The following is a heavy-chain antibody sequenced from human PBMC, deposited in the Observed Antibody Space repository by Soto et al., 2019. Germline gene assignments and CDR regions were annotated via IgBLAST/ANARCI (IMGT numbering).Heavy chain of an antibody. V-gene: IGHV3-30-3*01. CDR3: ARQYDILTGYYTSDAFDI. CDR2: ISYDGSNK. D-gene: IGHD3-9*01. CDR1: GFTFSSYA. Sequence: PGGSLRLSCAASGFTFSSYAMHWVRQAPGKGLEWVAVISYDGSNKYYADSVKGRFTISRDNSKNTLYLQMNSLRAEDTAVYYCARQYDILTGYYTSDAFDIWGQGTMVTV. J-gene: IGHJ3*02.